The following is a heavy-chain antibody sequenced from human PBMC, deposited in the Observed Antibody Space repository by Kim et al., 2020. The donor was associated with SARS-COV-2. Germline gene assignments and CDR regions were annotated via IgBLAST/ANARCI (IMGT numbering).Heavy chain of an antibody. Sequence: GGSLRLSCAASGFTVNSNYMNWVRQAPGKGLEWVSSIRIGSSTKYADSVKGRFIISSDNSKNTLYLQMNSLRAEDTAVYFCARWIAVSGFDYWGQGTLVTVSS. CDR2: IRIGSST. CDR3: ARWIAVSGFDY. D-gene: IGHD2-15*01. V-gene: IGHV3-53*01. CDR1: GFTVNSNY. J-gene: IGHJ4*02.